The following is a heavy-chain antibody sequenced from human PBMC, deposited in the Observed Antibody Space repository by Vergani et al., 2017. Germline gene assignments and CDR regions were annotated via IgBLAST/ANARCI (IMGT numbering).Heavy chain of an antibody. CDR3: ARDPRGYGGDPEDYYYGMDV. Sequence: QVQLVQSGAEVKKPGTSVKVSCKASGYSFTSYDINWVRQATGQGLEWMGWLNPKSGNTGHAQKFQGRVTMTRNTSISTAYMELSSLRSQDTAVYYCARDPRGYGGDPEDYYYGMDVWGQATTVTVSS. D-gene: IGHD2-21*02. V-gene: IGHV1-8*01. J-gene: IGHJ6*02. CDR2: LNPKSGNT. CDR1: GYSFTSYD.